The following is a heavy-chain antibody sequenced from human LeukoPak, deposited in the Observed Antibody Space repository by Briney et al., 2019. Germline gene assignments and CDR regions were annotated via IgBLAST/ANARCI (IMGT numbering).Heavy chain of an antibody. CDR3: VRVRDSSSRPRAFDI. V-gene: IGHV4-59*11. J-gene: IGHJ3*02. Sequence: PAETLCPTGTVSGGSISSHDWSWIRQPPGKGLDGSGYINYRGMTNYNPSLKSRVTISVDTSKNQFSLNRGAVTASHTTLYYAVRVRDSSSRPRAFDIWGQGTMVTVSS. CDR2: INYRGMT. D-gene: IGHD6-13*01. CDR1: GGSISSHD.